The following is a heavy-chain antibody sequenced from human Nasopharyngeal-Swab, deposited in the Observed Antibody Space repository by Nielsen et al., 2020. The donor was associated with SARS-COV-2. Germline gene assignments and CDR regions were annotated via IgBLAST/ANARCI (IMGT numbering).Heavy chain of an antibody. CDR2: IYYSGTT. Sequence: GSLRLSCAVSGASISTGRYSWDWIRQPPGKGLEWIGSIYYSGTTYYNPSLKSRVTISVDTSKNQFSLKLNSATAADTAVYYCARWSSWYNWLDPWGQGTQVIVSS. V-gene: IGHV4-39*01. CDR3: ARWSSWYNWLDP. D-gene: IGHD6-13*01. CDR1: GASISTGRYS. J-gene: IGHJ5*02.